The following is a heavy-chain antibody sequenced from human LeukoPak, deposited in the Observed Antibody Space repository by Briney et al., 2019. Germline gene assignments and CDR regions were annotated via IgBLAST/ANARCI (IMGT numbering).Heavy chain of an antibody. CDR2: IRYDGSNK. CDR3: AKEVYCGGDCYSLDY. Sequence: PGGSLRLSCAASGFTFSSYGMHWVRQAPGKGLEWVAFIRYDGSNKYYADSVKGRFTISRDNSKNTLYLQMNSLRAEDTAVYYCAKEVYCGGDCYSLDYWGQGTLVTVSS. D-gene: IGHD2-21*01. V-gene: IGHV3-30*02. CDR1: GFTFSSYG. J-gene: IGHJ4*02.